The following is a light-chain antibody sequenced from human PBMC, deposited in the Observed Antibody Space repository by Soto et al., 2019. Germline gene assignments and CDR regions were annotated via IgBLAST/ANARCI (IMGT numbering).Light chain of an antibody. V-gene: IGKV3-20*01. Sequence: EIVLTQSPGTLSLSPGEGATLSCRASQSVSSSYFAWYRQKPGQAPMLLIYGASSRATGIPDRFSGSGSGTDFTLTISRLEPEDFAVYYWQQYGSSPWTFGQGTKVEIK. CDR3: QQYGSSPWT. CDR1: QSVSSSY. J-gene: IGKJ1*01. CDR2: GAS.